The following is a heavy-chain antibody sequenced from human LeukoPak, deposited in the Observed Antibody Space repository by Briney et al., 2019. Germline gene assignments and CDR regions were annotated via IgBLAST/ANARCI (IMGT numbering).Heavy chain of an antibody. CDR2: ISNSGGST. CDR3: TSYDFGVVSPFDY. D-gene: IGHD3-3*01. V-gene: IGHV3-23*01. CDR1: GFTFSSYA. J-gene: IGHJ4*02. Sequence: GGSLRLSCAASGFTFSSYAMSWVRQAPGKGLEWVSSISNSGGSTYYADSVKGRFTISRDNSKNTLYLQMTSLRAEDTAVYYCTSYDFGVVSPFDYWGQGTLVTVSS.